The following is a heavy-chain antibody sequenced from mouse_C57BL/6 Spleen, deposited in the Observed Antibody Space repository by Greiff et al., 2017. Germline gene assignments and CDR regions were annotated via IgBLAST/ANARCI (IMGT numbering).Heavy chain of an antibody. CDR3: ARSEDGYPDY. V-gene: IGHV1-82*01. CDR2: IYPGDGDT. Sequence: QVQLQQSGPELVKPGASVKISCKASGYAFSSSWMNWVKQRPGKGLEWIGRIYPGDGDTNYNGKFKGKATLTADKSSSTAYMQLSSLTSEDSAVYFCARSEDGYPDYWGQGTTLTVSS. J-gene: IGHJ2*01. D-gene: IGHD2-3*01. CDR1: GYAFSSSW.